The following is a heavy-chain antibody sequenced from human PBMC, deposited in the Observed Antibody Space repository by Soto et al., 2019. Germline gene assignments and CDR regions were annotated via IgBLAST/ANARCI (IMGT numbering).Heavy chain of an antibody. D-gene: IGHD2-15*01. CDR1: GGSISSYY. J-gene: IGHJ6*02. CDR3: ARDWGDGTGYYYGMDV. Sequence: PSETLSLTCTVPGGSISSYYWSWIRQPPGKGLEWIGYIYYSGSTNYNPSLKSRVTISVDTSKNQFSLKLSSVTAADTAVYYCARDWGDGTGYYYGMDVWGQGTTVTASS. V-gene: IGHV4-59*01. CDR2: IYYSGST.